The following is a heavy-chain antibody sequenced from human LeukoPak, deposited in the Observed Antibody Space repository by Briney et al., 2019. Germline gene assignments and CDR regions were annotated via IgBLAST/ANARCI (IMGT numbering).Heavy chain of an antibody. CDR2: ISYDGSNK. CDR1: GFTFSSYA. J-gene: IGHJ6*02. CDR3: ARRDDTAMAGYYYYGMDV. Sequence: GRSLRLSCAASGFTFSSYAMHWVRQAPGKGLEWVAVISYDGSNKYYAGSVKGRFTISRDNSKNTLYLQMNSLRAEDTAVYYCARRDDTAMAGYYYYGMDVWGQGTTVTVSS. V-gene: IGHV3-30-3*01. D-gene: IGHD5-18*01.